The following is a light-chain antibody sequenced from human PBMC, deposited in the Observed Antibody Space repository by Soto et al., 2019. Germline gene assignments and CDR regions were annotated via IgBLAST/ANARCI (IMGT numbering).Light chain of an antibody. Sequence: PWEIVTLSCRASQSVSSSYLTWYQQKPGQAPRLLIYGASTRATGIPARFSGSGSGTDFTLTISSLQPEDFAVYFRLTFGGGTKVDIK. J-gene: IGKJ4*01. CDR3: LT. CDR1: QSVSSSY. CDR2: GAS. V-gene: IGKV3D-7*01.